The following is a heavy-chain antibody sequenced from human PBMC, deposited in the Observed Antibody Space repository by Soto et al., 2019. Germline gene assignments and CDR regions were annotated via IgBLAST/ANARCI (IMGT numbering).Heavy chain of an antibody. V-gene: IGHV3-21*01. D-gene: IGHD3-10*01. CDR1: GFTFSSYA. Sequence: GGSLRLSCAASGFTFSSYAMSWVRQAPGKGLEWVSAISGSSSYIYYADSVKGRFTISRDNAKNSLYLQMNSLRAEDTAVYYCATHQTYYYGSGSPGHWGQGTLVTVSS. CDR3: ATHQTYYYGSGSPGH. J-gene: IGHJ4*02. CDR2: ISGSSSYI.